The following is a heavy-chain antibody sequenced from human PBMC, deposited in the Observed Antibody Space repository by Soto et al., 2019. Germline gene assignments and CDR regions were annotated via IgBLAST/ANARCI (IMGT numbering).Heavy chain of an antibody. D-gene: IGHD3-22*01. CDR2: IKPDGSEK. Sequence: EVQLVESGGGLVQPGGSLRLSCAASGFTFSSYWMSWVRQAPGKGLEWVANIKPDGSEKWYVDSVKGRFTISRDNAKNSLYMQLNSLRDVDTVVYYCARGDYYDSSGPFLDAFEIWGQGTMVTVSS. CDR1: GFTFSSYW. J-gene: IGHJ3*02. V-gene: IGHV3-7*04. CDR3: ARGDYYDSSGPFLDAFEI.